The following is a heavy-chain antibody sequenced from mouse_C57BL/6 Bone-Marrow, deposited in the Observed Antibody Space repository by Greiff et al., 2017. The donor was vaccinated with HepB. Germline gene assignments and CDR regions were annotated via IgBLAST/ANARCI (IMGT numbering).Heavy chain of an antibody. J-gene: IGHJ4*01. Sequence: VQLQQSGAELVRPGASVKLSCTASGFNIKNDYMHWVKQRPEQGLEWIGWIDPENGDTEYASKFQGKATITADTSSNTAYLQLSSLISEDTAVYYCTTTSVVGTVDYDLDYWGQGTTVTVSS. CDR3: TTTSVVGTVDYDLDY. D-gene: IGHD1-1*01. V-gene: IGHV14-4*01. CDR2: IDPENGDT. CDR1: GFNIKNDY.